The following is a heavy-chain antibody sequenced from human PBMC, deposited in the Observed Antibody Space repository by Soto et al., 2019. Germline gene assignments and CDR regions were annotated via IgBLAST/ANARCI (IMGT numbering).Heavy chain of an antibody. J-gene: IGHJ5*02. V-gene: IGHV4-4*07. D-gene: IGHD2-21*02. CDR1: GGSITDYS. CDR2: IFSSGST. CDR3: GRDPGVVVTAGHWFDP. Sequence: SETLSLTCTVSGGSITDYSWVWIRQPAGKGLEWIGRIFSSGSTNYNPSLKGRITMSLDTSKNQFSLKLNSATATDTAGYFCGRDPGVVVTAGHWFDPWGQGIMVTVSS.